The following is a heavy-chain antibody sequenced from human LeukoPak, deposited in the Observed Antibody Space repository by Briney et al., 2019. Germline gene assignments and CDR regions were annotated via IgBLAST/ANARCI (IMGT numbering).Heavy chain of an antibody. D-gene: IGHD4-23*01. V-gene: IGHV3-30-3*01. Sequence: GRSLRLSCAASGFTISSYAMHWVRQAPGKGLEWVAVISYDGSNKYYADSVKGRFTISSDKYKNLVYLQMNSIRDEAAVVYYCERGIYGGKYFQYFQHWGQGTLVTVSS. CDR1: GFTISSYA. CDR3: ERGIYGGKYFQYFQH. J-gene: IGHJ1*01. CDR2: ISYDGSNK.